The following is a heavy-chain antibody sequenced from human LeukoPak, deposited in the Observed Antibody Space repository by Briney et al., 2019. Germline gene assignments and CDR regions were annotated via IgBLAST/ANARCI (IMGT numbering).Heavy chain of an antibody. V-gene: IGHV1-2*02. CDR3: ARSGYYYGLDV. Sequence: ASVKVSCKASVNTFTGYYVHWVRQAPGQGLEWMGWINPESGGTNYAQKFQGRVTMTGDTSISTVFMEVSRLRSDDTAVYYCARSGYYYGLDVWGQGTTVTLPS. J-gene: IGHJ6*02. D-gene: IGHD3-22*01. CDR1: VNTFTGYY. CDR2: INPESGGT.